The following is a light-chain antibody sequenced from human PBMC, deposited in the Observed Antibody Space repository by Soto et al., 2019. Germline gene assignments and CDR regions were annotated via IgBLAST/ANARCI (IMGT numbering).Light chain of an antibody. Sequence: QSVLTQPPSVSGSPGQSITISCTGTSSDVGGYNYVSWYQQHPGKAPKLMIYEVSNRPSGVSNRFSGSKSGNTASLTISGLQAEDYADYYCSSFQGTNSFVFGTGTKATVL. CDR1: SSDVGGYNY. CDR3: SSFQGTNSFV. J-gene: IGLJ1*01. V-gene: IGLV2-14*01. CDR2: EVS.